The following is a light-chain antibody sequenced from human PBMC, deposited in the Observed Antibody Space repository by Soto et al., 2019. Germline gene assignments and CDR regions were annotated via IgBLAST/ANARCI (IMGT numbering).Light chain of an antibody. V-gene: IGKV1-5*01. CDR3: QQYDSYSIT. CDR1: QSISTW. J-gene: IGKJ5*01. Sequence: DIQMTQSPSALPASVGDRVIVTCRASQSISTWLAWYQQKPGKAPKLLIYDASSLESGVPSRFSGSGSGTEFTLTINSLQPDDFATYYCQQYDSYSITFGQGTRLEIK. CDR2: DAS.